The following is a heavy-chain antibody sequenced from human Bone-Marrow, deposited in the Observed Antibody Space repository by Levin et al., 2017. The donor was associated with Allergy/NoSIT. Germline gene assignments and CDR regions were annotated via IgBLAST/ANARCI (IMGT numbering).Heavy chain of an antibody. D-gene: IGHD5-24*01. CDR1: GYTFTSLG. V-gene: IGHV1-18*01. J-gene: IGHJ4*02. Sequence: GESLKISCKASGYTFTSLGISWVRQAPGQGLEWLGWSSAYNGNTNSAQQFQGRVTMTTDTSTSTAFMELKSLRSDDTAVYYCARDLGDGYNKWFDYWGQGTLVTVSS. CDR3: ARDLGDGYNKWFDY. CDR2: SSAYNGNT.